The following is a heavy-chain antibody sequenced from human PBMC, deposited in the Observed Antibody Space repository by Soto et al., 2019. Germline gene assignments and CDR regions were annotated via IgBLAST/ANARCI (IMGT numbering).Heavy chain of an antibody. V-gene: IGHV1-69*01. CDR3: ANKAAGYLGTVWGFDP. D-gene: IGHD3-9*01. Sequence: QVQLVQSGAEGKKHGSSVKVSCKASGGTFSSYAISWVRQAPGPGLEWMGGSIPIFGTANYAQKFQGRVTITADESTSTAYMELSSLRSEDTAVYYCANKAAGYLGTVWGFDPWGHGTLVTVSS. J-gene: IGHJ5*02. CDR2: SIPIFGTA. CDR1: GGTFSSYA.